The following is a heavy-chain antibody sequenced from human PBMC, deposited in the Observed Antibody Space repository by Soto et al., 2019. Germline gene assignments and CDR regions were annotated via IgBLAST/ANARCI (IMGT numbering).Heavy chain of an antibody. CDR3: ARADGHNFDTWFAP. D-gene: IGHD1-1*01. J-gene: IGHJ5*02. Sequence: QVQLEQSGAELRKPGASLNVSCKTSGYTFRSYAIHWVRQAPGQKFEWMGWINTATGHTKYSQIMQGRVTLTTDASAHTAFMELSRLTSEDTAVYYCARADGHNFDTWFAPWSQGTLVTVTS. CDR1: GYTFRSYA. V-gene: IGHV1-3*04. CDR2: INTATGHT.